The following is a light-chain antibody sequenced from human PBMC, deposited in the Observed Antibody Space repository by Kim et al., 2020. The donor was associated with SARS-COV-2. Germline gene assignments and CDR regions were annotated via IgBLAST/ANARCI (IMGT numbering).Light chain of an antibody. Sequence: RQRVTISCSGSSSNVGYNAVNWYQQLPGKAPKILIYYDDVLASGVSDRFSGSKSGTSASLDSSGLQSEDEADYYCAAWDDSLNARVFGGGTQLTVL. CDR2: YDD. V-gene: IGLV1-36*01. J-gene: IGLJ3*02. CDR3: AAWDDSLNARV. CDR1: SSNVGYNA.